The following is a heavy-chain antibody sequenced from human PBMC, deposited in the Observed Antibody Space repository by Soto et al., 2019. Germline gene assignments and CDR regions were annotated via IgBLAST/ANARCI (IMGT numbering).Heavy chain of an antibody. D-gene: IGHD3-10*01. CDR3: ARDYYGSGSYSSYYYYYGMDV. Sequence: SETLSLTCTVSGGSISSGDYYWSWIRQPPGKGLGWIGYIYYSGSTYYNPSLKSRVTISVDTSKNQFSLKLSSVTAADTAVYYCARDYYGSGSYSSYYYYYGMDVWGQGTTVTVSS. CDR1: GGSISSGDYY. CDR2: IYYSGST. V-gene: IGHV4-30-4*01. J-gene: IGHJ6*02.